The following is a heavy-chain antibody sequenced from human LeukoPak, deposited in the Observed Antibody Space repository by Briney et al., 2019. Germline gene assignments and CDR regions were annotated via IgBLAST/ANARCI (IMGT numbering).Heavy chain of an antibody. J-gene: IGHJ4*02. Sequence: ASVKVSCKASGYAFSDFYIHWVRQAPGQGLEYVGWITPKSGDTYSPQRFQGRVTMTRDASISTAYMELSSLRSDDTAVYFCARVRLADERAWAYWGQGTLVTVSS. CDR1: GYAFSDFY. CDR2: ITPKSGDT. V-gene: IGHV1-2*02. CDR3: ARVRLADERAWAY. D-gene: IGHD3-3*02.